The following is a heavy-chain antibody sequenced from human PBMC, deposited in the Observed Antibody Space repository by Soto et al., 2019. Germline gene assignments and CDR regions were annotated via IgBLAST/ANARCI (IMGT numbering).Heavy chain of an antibody. D-gene: IGHD2-8*01. CDR2: IYYSGST. J-gene: IGHJ4*02. V-gene: IGHV4-39*01. Sequence: QLQLQESGPGLVKPSETLSLTCTVSGGSISSSSYYWGWIRQPPGKGLEWIGSIYYSGSTYYNPSLQSRVTISVDTSKNQFSLKLSSVTAADTAVYYCARRGRGSRGRYCTNGVCYAFDYWGQGTLVTVSS. CDR3: ARRGRGSRGRYCTNGVCYAFDY. CDR1: GGSISSSSYY.